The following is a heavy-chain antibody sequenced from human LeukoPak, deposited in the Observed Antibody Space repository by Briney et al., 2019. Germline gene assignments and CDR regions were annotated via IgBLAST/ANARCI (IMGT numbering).Heavy chain of an antibody. CDR1: GGSISSRSHY. V-gene: IGHV4-39*07. CDR3: ARDGCSGGSCGNWFDP. D-gene: IGHD2-15*01. Sequence: SETLSLTCTVSGGSISSRSHYWGWIRQPPGKGLEWIGSMYYSGSTYYNPSLKSRVTMSVDTSKNQFSLKLTSVTAADTAVYYCARDGCSGGSCGNWFDPWGRGTLVTVSS. CDR2: MYYSGST. J-gene: IGHJ5*02.